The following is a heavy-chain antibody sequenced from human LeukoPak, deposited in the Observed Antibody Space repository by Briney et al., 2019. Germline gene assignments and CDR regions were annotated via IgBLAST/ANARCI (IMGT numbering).Heavy chain of an antibody. CDR2: IIPIFGTA. V-gene: IGHV1-69*05. Sequence: ASVKVSCKASGGTFSSYAISWVRQAPGQGLEWMGGIIPIFGTANYAQKLQGRVTMTTDTSTSTAYMELRSLRSDDTAVYYCARDIVGALTAFDIWGQGTMVTVSS. J-gene: IGHJ3*02. D-gene: IGHD1-26*01. CDR3: ARDIVGALTAFDI. CDR1: GGTFSSYA.